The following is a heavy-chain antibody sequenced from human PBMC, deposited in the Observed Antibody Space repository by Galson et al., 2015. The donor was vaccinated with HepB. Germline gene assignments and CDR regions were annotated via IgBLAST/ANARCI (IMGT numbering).Heavy chain of an antibody. D-gene: IGHD4-11*01. Sequence: SLRLSCASSGFSFSYHSIPWVRQAPGKGLDWLAATSYDGNYKYYVYSVKGRFTISRDNSKATLYLQMDRLRPDDTAVYYCARQSEPGYSAHPLDHWGLGTRVTVSS. CDR2: TSYDGNYK. CDR1: GFSFSYHS. V-gene: IGHV3-30*03. J-gene: IGHJ4*02. CDR3: ARQSEPGYSAHPLDH.